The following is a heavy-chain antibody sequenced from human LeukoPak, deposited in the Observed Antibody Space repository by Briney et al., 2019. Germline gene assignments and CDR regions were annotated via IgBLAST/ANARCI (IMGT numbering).Heavy chain of an antibody. CDR3: AREWRSGEQLVYFDY. CDR1: GFTFSSYS. V-gene: IGHV3-21*01. CDR2: ISSSSSYI. Sequence: PGGSLRLSCAASGFTFSSYSMNWVRQAPGKGLEWVSSISSSSSYIYYADSVKGRFTISRDNSKNTLYLQMNSLRAEDTAVYYCAREWRSGEQLVYFDYWGQGTLVTVSS. J-gene: IGHJ4*02. D-gene: IGHD6-13*01.